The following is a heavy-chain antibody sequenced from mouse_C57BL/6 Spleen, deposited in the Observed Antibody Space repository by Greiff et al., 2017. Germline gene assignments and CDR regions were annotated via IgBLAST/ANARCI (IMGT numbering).Heavy chain of an antibody. Sequence: VQLQQPGAELVKPGASVKLSCKASGYTFTSYWMHWVKQRPGRGLEWIGRIDPNSGGTKYNEKFKGKATLTAEKSSSTAYMQLSSLTSEDSAVYFCAREGYYYGKDWYFDVWGTGTTVTVSS. D-gene: IGHD1-1*01. CDR2: IDPNSGGT. CDR1: GYTFTSYW. V-gene: IGHV1-62-3*01. CDR3: AREGYYYGKDWYFDV. J-gene: IGHJ1*03.